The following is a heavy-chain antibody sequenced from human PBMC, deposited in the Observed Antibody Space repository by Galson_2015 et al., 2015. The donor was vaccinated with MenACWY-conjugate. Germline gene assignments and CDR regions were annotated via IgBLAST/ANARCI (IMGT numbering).Heavy chain of an antibody. D-gene: IGHD1-14*01. J-gene: IGHJ4*02. V-gene: IGHV3-74*01. Sequence: SLRLSCAASGFTFNNYWMHWVCQPPGKGLEWISYIKADGSFSNYADSVKGRFTISTDNAKNMVYLQMGGLGDEDTAVYFCARDNNRSFDSWGQGTLVTVSS. CDR1: GFTFNNYW. CDR2: IKADGSFS. CDR3: ARDNNRSFDS.